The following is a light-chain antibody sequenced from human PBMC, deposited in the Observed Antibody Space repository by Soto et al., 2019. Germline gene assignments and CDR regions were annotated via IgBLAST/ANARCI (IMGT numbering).Light chain of an antibody. CDR2: TAS. CDR3: QQAASFPIT. Sequence: EIELTQSPSSLSASVGDRVTITCRASQGVSTWLAWYQPKPWKAPNLLIYTASSLQSGVPSRFSGSGSGTDFTLTINGLQPEDFATYYCQQAASFPITFGQGTRLEI. J-gene: IGKJ5*01. V-gene: IGKV1-12*01. CDR1: QGVSTW.